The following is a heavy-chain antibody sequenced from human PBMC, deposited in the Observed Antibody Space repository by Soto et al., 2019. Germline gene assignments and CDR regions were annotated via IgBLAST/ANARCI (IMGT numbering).Heavy chain of an antibody. CDR3: ARGIPAALGGFDP. V-gene: IGHV1-46*01. CDR2: INPGDGTT. Sequence: GASVKVSFKASGYTFTSYGISWVRQAPGQGLEWMGIINPGDGTTFYPQKFQGRVTMTRDTSTSTVYMELSSLRSEDTAVYYCARGIPAALGGFDPWGQGTLVTVS. CDR1: GYTFTSYG. J-gene: IGHJ5*02. D-gene: IGHD3-16*01.